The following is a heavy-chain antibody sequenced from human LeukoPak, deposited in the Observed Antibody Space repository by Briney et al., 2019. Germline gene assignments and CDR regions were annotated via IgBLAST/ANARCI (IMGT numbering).Heavy chain of an antibody. V-gene: IGHV4-38-2*02. CDR2: VWQGGST. J-gene: IGHJ4*02. D-gene: IGHD5-12*01. CDR1: GYSINNPHY. Sequence: SETLSLTCTVSGYSINNPHYWAWIRRPPGKGLEWIGSVWQGGSTYYIPSLKSRVIISLDTSKNQFSLKMKSVTAADTALYYCARGTGPYSGYDREWAYWGQGTLVTVSS. CDR3: ARGTGPYSGYDREWAY.